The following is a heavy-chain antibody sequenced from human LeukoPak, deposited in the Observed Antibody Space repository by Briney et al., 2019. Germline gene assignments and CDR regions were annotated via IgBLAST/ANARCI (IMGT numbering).Heavy chain of an antibody. Sequence: PGGSLRLSCVASGLTFSDTNLAWIRQAPGKGLEWISYIRRVPTDLYYADSVKGRFTISRDNAKNSLYLQMNSLRAEDMALYYCAKGRQQLVQGYFDYWGQGTLVTVSS. J-gene: IGHJ4*02. CDR2: IRRVPTDL. CDR1: GLTFSDTN. CDR3: AKGRQQLVQGYFDY. V-gene: IGHV3-11*01. D-gene: IGHD6-6*01.